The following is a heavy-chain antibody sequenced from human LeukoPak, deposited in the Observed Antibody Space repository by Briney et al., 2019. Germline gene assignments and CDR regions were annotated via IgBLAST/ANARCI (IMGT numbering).Heavy chain of an antibody. CDR1: GYTFTSYY. CDR2: INPSIGTT. CDR3: AKIVGASNGYFDY. V-gene: IGHV1-46*01. Sequence: ASVKVSCKASGYTFTSYYMHWVRQAPGQGLEWMGIINPSIGTTSYAQEFQGRVTMTRDTSTTTVYMELSSLRSEDTAVYYCAKIVGASNGYFDYWGQGTLVTVSS. J-gene: IGHJ4*02. D-gene: IGHD1-26*01.